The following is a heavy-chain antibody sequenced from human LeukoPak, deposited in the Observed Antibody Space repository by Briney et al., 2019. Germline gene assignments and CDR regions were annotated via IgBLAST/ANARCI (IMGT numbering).Heavy chain of an antibody. D-gene: IGHD5-18*01. CDR1: GFTFSSYS. CDR2: ISSDSSTI. J-gene: IGHJ3*02. Sequence: GGSLRLSCAASGFTFSSYSMNWVRQAPGKGLKWISYISSDSSTIYYADSVKGRFTISRDNAKNSLYLQMNSLRAEDTAVYYCAREKKRGYSYGLDAFDIWVQGTMVTVSS. CDR3: AREKKRGYSYGLDAFDI. V-gene: IGHV3-48*01.